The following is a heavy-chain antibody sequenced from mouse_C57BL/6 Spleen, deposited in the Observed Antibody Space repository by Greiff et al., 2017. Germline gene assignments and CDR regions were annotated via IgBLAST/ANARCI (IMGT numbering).Heavy chain of an antibody. Sequence: QVQLKQSGAELMKPGASVKLSCKATGYTFTGYWIEWVKQRPGHGLEWIGEILPGSGSTNYNEKFKGKAPFPADTSSNTAYMQLSSLTTEDSAIYYCARKGQLRAGYFDYWGQGTTLTVSS. CDR1: GYTFTGYW. V-gene: IGHV1-9*01. D-gene: IGHD3-2*02. CDR3: ARKGQLRAGYFDY. J-gene: IGHJ2*01. CDR2: ILPGSGST.